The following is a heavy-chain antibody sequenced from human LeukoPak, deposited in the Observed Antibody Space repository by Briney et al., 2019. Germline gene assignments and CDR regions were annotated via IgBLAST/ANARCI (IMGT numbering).Heavy chain of an antibody. Sequence: PSETLSLTCAVYGGSFSGYYWSWIRQPPGKGLEWIGEINHSGSTNYNPSLKSRVTISVDTSKNHFSLKLSSVTAAGTAVYYCARHPWQWLGPTFDYWGQGTLVTVSS. D-gene: IGHD6-19*01. CDR1: GGSFSGYY. V-gene: IGHV4-34*01. CDR3: ARHPWQWLGPTFDY. J-gene: IGHJ4*02. CDR2: INHSGST.